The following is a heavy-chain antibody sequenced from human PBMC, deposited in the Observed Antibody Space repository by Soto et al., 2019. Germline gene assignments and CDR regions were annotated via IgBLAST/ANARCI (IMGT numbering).Heavy chain of an antibody. V-gene: IGHV1-2*02. CDR1: GYTFTGYY. CDR2: INPNSGGT. Sequence: ASVKVSCKASGYTFTGYYMHWVRQAPGQGLEWMGWINPNSGGTNYAQKFQGRVTMTRDTSISTAYMELSRLRSDDTAVYYCAREYSGSYWYSYGMDVWGQGTTVTVSS. J-gene: IGHJ6*02. D-gene: IGHD1-26*01. CDR3: AREYSGSYWYSYGMDV.